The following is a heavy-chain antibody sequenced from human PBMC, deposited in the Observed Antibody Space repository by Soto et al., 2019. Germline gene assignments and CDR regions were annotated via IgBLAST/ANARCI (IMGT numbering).Heavy chain of an antibody. CDR2: INHSGST. CDR1: GGSFSGYC. D-gene: IGHD2-21*01. Sequence: PSETLSLTCAVYGGSFSGYCWSWIRQPPGKGLEWIGEINHSGSTNYNPSLKSRVTISVDTSKNQFSLKLSSVTAADTAVYYCARGSRGDYHYYYYGMDVWGQGPTVTVYS. J-gene: IGHJ6*02. V-gene: IGHV4-34*01. CDR3: ARGSRGDYHYYYYGMDV.